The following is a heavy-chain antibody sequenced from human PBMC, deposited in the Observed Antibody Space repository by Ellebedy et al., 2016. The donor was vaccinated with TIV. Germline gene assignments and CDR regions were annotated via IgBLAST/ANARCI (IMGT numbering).Heavy chain of an antibody. J-gene: IGHJ4*02. CDR3: AREHQFRYDDY. CDR1: GYTFTSYA. Sequence: AASVKVSCKASGYTFTSYAMHWVRQAPGQRLEWMGWINAGNGNTKYSQKFQGRVTITRDTSASTAYMELSSLRSEDTAVYYCAREHQFRYDDYWGQGTLVTVSS. D-gene: IGHD3-3*01. V-gene: IGHV1-3*01. CDR2: INAGNGNT.